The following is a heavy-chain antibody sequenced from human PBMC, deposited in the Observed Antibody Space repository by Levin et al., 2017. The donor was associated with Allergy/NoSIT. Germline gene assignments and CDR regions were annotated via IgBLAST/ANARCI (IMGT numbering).Heavy chain of an antibody. CDR2: ISSSGSTI. CDR1: GFTFSDYY. J-gene: IGHJ6*02. V-gene: IGHV3-11*01. Sequence: GGSLRLSCAASGFTFSDYYMSWIRQAPGKGLEWVSYISSSGSTIYYADSVKGRFTISRDNAKNSLYLQMNSLRAEDTAVYYCARDDSYSSSSGVYYYYGMDVWGQGTTVTVSS. CDR3: ARDDSYSSSSGVYYYYGMDV. D-gene: IGHD6-6*01.